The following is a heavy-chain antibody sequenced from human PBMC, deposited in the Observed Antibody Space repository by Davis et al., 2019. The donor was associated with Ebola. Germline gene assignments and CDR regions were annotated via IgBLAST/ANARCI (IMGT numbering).Heavy chain of an antibody. Sequence: GEFLKISCAASGFTFSGSAMHWVRQASGKGLEWVGRIRSKANSYATAYAASVKGRFTISRDDSKNTAYLQMNSLKTEDTAVYYCTGTVTTIDYWGQGTLVTVSS. CDR3: TGTVTTIDY. CDR1: GFTFSGSA. CDR2: IRSKANSYAT. D-gene: IGHD4-17*01. V-gene: IGHV3-73*01. J-gene: IGHJ4*02.